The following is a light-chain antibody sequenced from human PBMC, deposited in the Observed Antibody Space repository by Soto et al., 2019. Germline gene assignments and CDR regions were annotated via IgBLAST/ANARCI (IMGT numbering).Light chain of an antibody. V-gene: IGLV1-40*01. CDR1: SSNIGAGYD. Sequence: VLTQPPSVSGAPGQRVTISCTGSSSNIGAGYDVHWYQQLPGTAPKLLIYGNSNRPSGVPDRFSGSKSGTSASLAITGLQAEDEADYYCQSYDSSLSGDVVFGGGTKVTVL. CDR3: QSYDSSLSGDVV. J-gene: IGLJ2*01. CDR2: GNS.